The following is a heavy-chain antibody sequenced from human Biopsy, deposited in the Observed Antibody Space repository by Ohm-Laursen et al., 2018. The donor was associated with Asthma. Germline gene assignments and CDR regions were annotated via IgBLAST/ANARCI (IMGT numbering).Heavy chain of an antibody. CDR1: GDSITSGGCC. CDR3: ARIPRRSGSYFVDY. CDR2: IHHSGTS. V-gene: IGHV4-31*03. D-gene: IGHD3-22*01. J-gene: IGHJ4*02. Sequence: SETLSLTCTVSGDSITSGGCCWNWIRQPSGKGLEWIGYIHHSGTSYFNPSLKSRVSFSRDTSKNQFSLRLSSVTAADTAMYYCARIPRRSGSYFVDYWGQGTLVTVSS.